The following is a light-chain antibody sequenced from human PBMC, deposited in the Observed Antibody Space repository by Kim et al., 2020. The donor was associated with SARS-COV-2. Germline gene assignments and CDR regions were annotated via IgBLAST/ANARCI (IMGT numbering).Light chain of an antibody. CDR3: QQYNTSPWT. V-gene: IGKV1-5*03. CDR1: QSISDW. Sequence: SVVDRVTIICRASQSISDWLAWYQQKPGEAPNLLIYRASNLHAGVPSRFTGSGSGTDFTLTISSLQPDDFATYYCQQYNTSPWTFGQGTKVDIK. CDR2: RAS. J-gene: IGKJ1*01.